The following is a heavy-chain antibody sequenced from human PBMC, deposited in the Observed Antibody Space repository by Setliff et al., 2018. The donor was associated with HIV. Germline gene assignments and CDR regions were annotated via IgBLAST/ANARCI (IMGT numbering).Heavy chain of an antibody. CDR1: GFTFSDYY. CDR2: VRSKANSYAT. V-gene: IGHV3-72*01. J-gene: IGHJ5*02. D-gene: IGHD1-26*01. CDR3: ARDQWELPGGYNWFDP. Sequence: LRLSCTASGFTFSDYYMNWIRQASGKGLEWVGRVRSKANSYATAYAASVKGRFTISRDNAKNSLYLQMNSLRAEDTAVHYCARDQWELPGGYNWFDPWGQGTLVTVSS.